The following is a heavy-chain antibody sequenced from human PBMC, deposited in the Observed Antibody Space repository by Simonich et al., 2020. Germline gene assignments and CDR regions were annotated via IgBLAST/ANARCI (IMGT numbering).Heavy chain of an antibody. J-gene: IGHJ4*02. CDR1: GGSISSYY. CDR2: NDYSGST. Sequence: QVQLQESGPGLVKPSETLSLTCTVSGGSISSYYWSWIRQPPGKGLEWIGYNDYSGSTNYNPALKSRVTISVDTSKNQFSLKLSSVTAADTAVYYCARHDRWLQFYFDYWGQGTLVTVSS. V-gene: IGHV4-59*08. CDR3: ARHDRWLQFYFDY. D-gene: IGHD5-12*01.